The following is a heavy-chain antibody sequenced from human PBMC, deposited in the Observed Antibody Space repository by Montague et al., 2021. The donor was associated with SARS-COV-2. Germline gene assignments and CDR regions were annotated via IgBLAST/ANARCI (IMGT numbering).Heavy chain of an antibody. CDR3: VGLGVVISGHYPLAVDD. Sequence: SETLSLTCTVSGGSISNTNYYWGWVRQPPGKGLEWIGSINYDGTTYYNPSLQSRLTMSVDTSKKQFSLKVKSLTAADTAVYSCVGLGVVISGHYPLAVDDWGQGTLVTVSP. J-gene: IGHJ4*02. CDR1: GGSISNTNYY. CDR2: INYDGTT. D-gene: IGHD3-3*01. V-gene: IGHV4-39*01.